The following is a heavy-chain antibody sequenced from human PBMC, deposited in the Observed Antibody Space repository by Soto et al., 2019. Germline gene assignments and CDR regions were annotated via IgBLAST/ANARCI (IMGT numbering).Heavy chain of an antibody. Sequence: SETLSLTCTVSGGSIISYYWSWIRQPPGKGLEWIGYIYYSGSTNYNPSLKSRVTISVDTSKNQFSLKLSSVTAADTAVYYCARANGSGSYYKSVSGLDYWGQGTLVTVSS. CDR1: GGSIISYY. D-gene: IGHD3-10*01. J-gene: IGHJ4*02. CDR2: IYYSGST. CDR3: ARANGSGSYYKSVSGLDY. V-gene: IGHV4-59*01.